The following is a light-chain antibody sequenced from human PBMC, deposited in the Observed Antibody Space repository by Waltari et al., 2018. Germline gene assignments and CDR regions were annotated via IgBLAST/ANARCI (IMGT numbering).Light chain of an antibody. CDR3: QPDFSWPLT. V-gene: IGKV3-15*01. Sequence: EIVMTQSPATLSVSPGERATLSCRASQSLDSNLAWYQQKFGQAPRLLIHRASTRATGIPARFRCSGAWTDFTFTLRRLQSEDFAVYYCQPDFSWPLTFGGGTKVEIK. CDR1: QSLDSN. CDR2: RAS. J-gene: IGKJ4*01.